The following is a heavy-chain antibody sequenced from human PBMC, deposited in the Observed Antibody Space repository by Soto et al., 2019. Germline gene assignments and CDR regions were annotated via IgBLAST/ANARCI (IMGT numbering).Heavy chain of an antibody. D-gene: IGHD4-17*01. J-gene: IGHJ4*02. CDR3: AADPYGDYVDYFDY. CDR2: IVVGSGNT. Sequence: QMQLVQSGPEVKKPGTSVKVSCKASGFTFTSSAVQWVRQARGQRLEWIGWIVVGSGNTNYAQKFQERVTITRDMSTSPAYMELSSLRSEDTAVYYCAADPYGDYVDYFDYWGQGTLVTVSS. CDR1: GFTFTSSA. V-gene: IGHV1-58*01.